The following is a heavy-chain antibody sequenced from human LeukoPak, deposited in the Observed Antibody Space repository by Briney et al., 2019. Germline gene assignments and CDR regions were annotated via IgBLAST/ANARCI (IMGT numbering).Heavy chain of an antibody. CDR1: VYTFTSYY. CDR2: INPSGGST. D-gene: IGHD3-16*01. CDR3: ASPGEKDYYFDY. Sequence: ASVKVSCKASVYTFTSYYMHGVRQAPGQGLEWMGIINPSGGSTSYAQKFQGRVTMTRDTSTSTVYMELSSLRSEDTAVYYCASPGEKDYYFDYWGQGTLVTVSS. J-gene: IGHJ4*02. V-gene: IGHV1-46*01.